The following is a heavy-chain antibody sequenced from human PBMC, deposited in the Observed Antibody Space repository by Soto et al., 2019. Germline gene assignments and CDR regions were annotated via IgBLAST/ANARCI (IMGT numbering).Heavy chain of an antibody. CDR3: AKNWDTTSSSSPH. CDR2: ISGTGGST. J-gene: IGHJ4*02. V-gene: IGHV3-23*01. Sequence: EVQLLESGGGLVQPGGSLRLSCAASGFTFSTYAMSWVRQAPGKGLEWVSAISGTGGSTYYADSVKGRFTISRDNSKNTLYLQMNSRRAEDTAVYYCAKNWDTTSSSSPHWGQGTLVTVSP. D-gene: IGHD6-6*01. CDR1: GFTFSTYA.